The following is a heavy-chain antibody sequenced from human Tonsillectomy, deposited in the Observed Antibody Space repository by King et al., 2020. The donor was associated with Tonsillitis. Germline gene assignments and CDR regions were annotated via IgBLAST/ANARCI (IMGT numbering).Heavy chain of an antibody. Sequence: QLVQSGAEVKKPGASVKVSCKVSGYTLSEFSMHWVRQAPGKGLEWMGGFDPEVGERMYAQKFQGRVTMTEDTSTDTGYMELSRLRSEDTAVYFCATGYSYPDYWGQGTLVTVSS. D-gene: IGHD5-18*01. J-gene: IGHJ4*02. CDR1: GYTLSEFS. CDR3: ATGYSYPDY. CDR2: FDPEVGER. V-gene: IGHV1-24*01.